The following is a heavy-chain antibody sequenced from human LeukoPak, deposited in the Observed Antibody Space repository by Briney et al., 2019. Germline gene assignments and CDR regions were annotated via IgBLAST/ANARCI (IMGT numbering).Heavy chain of an antibody. CDR1: GFTSSTYS. CDR3: ARGRPTAVTTFDY. CDR2: ISSSSESI. D-gene: IGHD4-17*01. V-gene: IGHV3-21*01. J-gene: IGHJ4*02. Sequence: SGGSLRLSCAASGFTSSTYSMNWVRQAPGKGLEWVSSISSSSESIYYADSVKGRFTISRDNAKNSLYLQMNSLRDEDTAVYYCARGRPTAVTTFDYWGQGTLVTVSS.